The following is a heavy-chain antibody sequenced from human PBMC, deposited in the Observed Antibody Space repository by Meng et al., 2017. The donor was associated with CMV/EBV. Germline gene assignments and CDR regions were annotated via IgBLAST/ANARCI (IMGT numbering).Heavy chain of an antibody. CDR1: GGSFSGYY. D-gene: IGHD2-2*01. CDR2: INHSGST. Sequence: GSLRLSCAVYGGSFSGYYWSWIRQPPGKGLEWIGEINHSGSTNYNPSLKSRVTISVDTSKNQFSLKLSSVTAADTAVYYCARYGMGAPAFGDYYYGMDVWGQGTTVTVSS. V-gene: IGHV4-34*01. J-gene: IGHJ6*02. CDR3: ARYGMGAPAFGDYYYGMDV.